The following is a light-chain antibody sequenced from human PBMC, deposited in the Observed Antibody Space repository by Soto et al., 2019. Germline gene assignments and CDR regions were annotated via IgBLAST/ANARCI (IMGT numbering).Light chain of an antibody. CDR2: RAS. V-gene: IGKV3-15*01. J-gene: IGKJ4*01. Sequence: EIVMTQSPATLSVSPGERATRSCRASQSISSDLAWYQQKLGQAPRLFIFRASSRATGIPARFSGSGSGTKFNMTISSLQSEDFAVYYCQQYNKWPSATFGGGTKVDLK. CDR1: QSISSD. CDR3: QQYNKWPSAT.